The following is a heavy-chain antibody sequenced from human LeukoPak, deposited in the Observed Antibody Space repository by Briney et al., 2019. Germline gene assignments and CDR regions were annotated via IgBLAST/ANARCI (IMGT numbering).Heavy chain of an antibody. V-gene: IGHV1-2*04. CDR1: GYTFTGYY. Sequence: GAAVKVSCEASGYTFTGYYMHWVRQAPGQGLEWMGWINPNSGGTNYAQKFQGWVTMTRDTSNSTAYMELSRLRSDDTAVYYCARSNYYGSGTEWFDPWGQGTLVTVSS. CDR3: ARSNYYGSGTEWFDP. D-gene: IGHD3-10*01. J-gene: IGHJ5*02. CDR2: INPNSGGT.